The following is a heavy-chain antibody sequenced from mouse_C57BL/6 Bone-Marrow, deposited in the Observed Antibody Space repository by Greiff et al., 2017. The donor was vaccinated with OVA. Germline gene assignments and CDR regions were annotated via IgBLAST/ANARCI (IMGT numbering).Heavy chain of an antibody. CDR3: AKYYSNYGYFDY. CDR2: INYDGSST. J-gene: IGHJ2*01. Sequence: EVILVESEGGLVQPGSSMQLSCTASGFTFSDYYMAWVRQVPEKGLEWVANINYDGSSTYYLDSLKSRFIISRDNAKNILYLQMSSLKSEDTATYYCAKYYSNYGYFDYWGQGTTLTVSS. V-gene: IGHV5-16*01. CDR1: GFTFSDYY. D-gene: IGHD2-5*01.